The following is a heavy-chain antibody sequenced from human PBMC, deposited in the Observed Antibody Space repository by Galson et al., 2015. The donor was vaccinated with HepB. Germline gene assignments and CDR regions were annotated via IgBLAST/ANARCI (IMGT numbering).Heavy chain of an antibody. J-gene: IGHJ3*02. CDR1: GFTFSSYS. CDR2: ISGGRSYI. V-gene: IGHV3-21*01. D-gene: IGHD3-10*01. Sequence: SLRLSCAASGFTFSSYSMAWVRQAPGKGLDWVSSISGGRSYIYYADSVKGRFTISRDNARNLLFLQMESLRAEDTAIYYCARAMGSTMVRGKPTDAFNIWGQGTVVTVSS. CDR3: ARAMGSTMVRGKPTDAFNI.